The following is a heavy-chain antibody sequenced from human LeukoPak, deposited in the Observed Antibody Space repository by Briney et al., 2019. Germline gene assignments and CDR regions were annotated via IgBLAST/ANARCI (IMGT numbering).Heavy chain of an antibody. CDR3: ARAMTRYSGYDLSPYYMDV. V-gene: IGHV3-66*01. D-gene: IGHD5-12*01. CDR1: GFTVSSNY. Sequence: PGGSLRLSCAASGFTVSSNYMSWVRQAPGKGLEWVSVIYSGGSTYYADSVKGRFTISRDNSKNTLYLQMNSLRAEDTAVYYCARAMTRYSGYDLSPYYMDVWGKGTTVTISS. CDR2: IYSGGST. J-gene: IGHJ6*03.